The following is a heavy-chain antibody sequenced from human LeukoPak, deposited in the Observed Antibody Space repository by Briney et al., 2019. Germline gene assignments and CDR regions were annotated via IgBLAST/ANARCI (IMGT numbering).Heavy chain of an antibody. D-gene: IGHD3-3*01. V-gene: IGHV5-51*01. J-gene: IGHJ4*02. CDR2: IYPGDSDT. Sequence: DPLKSSCQGSGSSSISYWIGWVRQMHGKGLEWMGIIYPGDSDTRYSPSFQGQVTTSADKSISTAYLQWSSLKASDTAMYYCARADYDFWSGPFDYWGQGTLVTVSS. CDR3: ARADYDFWSGPFDY. CDR1: GSSSISYW.